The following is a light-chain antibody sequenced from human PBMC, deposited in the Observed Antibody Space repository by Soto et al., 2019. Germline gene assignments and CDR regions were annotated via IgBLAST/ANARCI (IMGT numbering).Light chain of an antibody. J-gene: IGKJ1*01. Sequence: EFVLTPSPVTLSLSPGERASLSCRASQSVSSSYLASYQQKPRQAPRLLIYGASSRATGIPDRFSGSGSGTDFTLTISRLEHEDFAVYYCQQYGSSPPTFGQGTKVDIK. V-gene: IGKV3-20*01. CDR2: GAS. CDR3: QQYGSSPPT. CDR1: QSVSSSY.